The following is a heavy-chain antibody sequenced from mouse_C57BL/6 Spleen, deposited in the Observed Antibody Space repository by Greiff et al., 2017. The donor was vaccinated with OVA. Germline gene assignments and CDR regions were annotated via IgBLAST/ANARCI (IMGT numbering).Heavy chain of an antibody. J-gene: IGHJ4*01. CDR2: INPNNGGT. Sequence: VQLQQSGPELVKPGASVKISCKASGYTFTDYYMNWVKQSHGKSLEWIGDINPNNGGTSYNQKFKGKATLTVDKSSSTAYMELRSLTSEDSAVYYCARKGSHYAMDYWGQGTSVTVSS. CDR1: GYTFTDYY. V-gene: IGHV1-26*01. CDR3: ARKGSHYAMDY. D-gene: IGHD1-1*02.